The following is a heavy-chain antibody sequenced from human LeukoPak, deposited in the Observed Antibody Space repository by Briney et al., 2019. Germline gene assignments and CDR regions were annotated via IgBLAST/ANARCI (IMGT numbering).Heavy chain of an antibody. CDR1: GFTFSSYA. V-gene: IGHV3-23*01. CDR3: AKDHPAMVYYFDY. Sequence: GGSLRLSCAASGFTFSSYAMSWVRQAPGKGLEWVSAISGSGGSTYYADSVKGRFTISRDNSENTLYLQMNSLRAKDTGVYYCAKDHPAMVYYFDYWGRGTLVTVSS. J-gene: IGHJ4*02. D-gene: IGHD5-18*01. CDR2: ISGSGGST.